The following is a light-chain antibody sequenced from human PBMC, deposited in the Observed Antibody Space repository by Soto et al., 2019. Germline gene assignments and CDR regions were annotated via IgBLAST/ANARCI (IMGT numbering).Light chain of an antibody. V-gene: IGKV4-1*01. Sequence: DIVMTQSPDSLAVSLGERATINCKSSQSVLYSSNNKNYLAWYQQKPGQPPKLIIYWASTRESGVPDRFSGSGSVTDFTLTISSLQAEDVAVYYCQQYYSTPFTFGPGTKVDIK. CDR2: WAS. CDR3: QQYYSTPFT. CDR1: QSVLYSSNNKNY. J-gene: IGKJ3*01.